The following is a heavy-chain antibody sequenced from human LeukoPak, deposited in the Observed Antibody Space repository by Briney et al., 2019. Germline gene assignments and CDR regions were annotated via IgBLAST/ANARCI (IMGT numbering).Heavy chain of an antibody. J-gene: IGHJ4*02. Sequence: GSLRLSCAASGFTFSSNWMHWVRQAPGKGLVWVSRSNEDGSTTNYADSVKGRFTISRDNAKNTLYLQMNSLTAEDTAVYYCVRDLGGRSGHWGQGTLVTVSS. CDR2: SNEDGSTT. V-gene: IGHV3-74*01. CDR3: VRDLGGRSGH. D-gene: IGHD1-26*01. CDR1: GFTFSSNW.